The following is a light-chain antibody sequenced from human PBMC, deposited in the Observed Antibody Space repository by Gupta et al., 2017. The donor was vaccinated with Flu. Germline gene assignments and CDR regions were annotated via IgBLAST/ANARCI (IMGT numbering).Light chain of an antibody. CDR1: QSVSSTS. J-gene: IGKJ2*03. CDR2: GAS. CDR3: QQYGRSPYS. Sequence: IVLTQSPATLSLSPGERAVLSCRASQSVSSTSLAWYHHKPGHTPRLLIYGASRRATGPPDRFIGSGSGTDFTLTITRLEPGGFGVYYCQQYGRSPYSFGQGTKVEI. V-gene: IGKV3-20*01.